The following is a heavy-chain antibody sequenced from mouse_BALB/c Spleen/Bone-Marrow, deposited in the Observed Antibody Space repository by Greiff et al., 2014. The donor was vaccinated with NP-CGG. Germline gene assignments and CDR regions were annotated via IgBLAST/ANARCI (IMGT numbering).Heavy chain of an antibody. CDR3: ARDYYGSSYAMDY. CDR2: ISSGGSYT. Sequence: EVQRVESGGGLVKPGGSLKLSCAASGFTFSSYAMSWVRQSPEKRLEWVAEISSGGSYTYYPDTVTGRFTISSDNAKNTLYLEMSSLRSEDTAMYYCARDYYGSSYAMDYWGQGTSVTVSS. V-gene: IGHV5-9-4*01. J-gene: IGHJ4*01. CDR1: GFTFSSYA. D-gene: IGHD1-1*01.